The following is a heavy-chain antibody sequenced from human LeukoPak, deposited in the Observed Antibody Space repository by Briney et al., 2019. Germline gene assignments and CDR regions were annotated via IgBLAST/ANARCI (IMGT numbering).Heavy chain of an antibody. Sequence: SESLSLTCTVSGGSISSYYWSWIRQPAGKGLEWIGRIYTSGSTNYNPSLKSRVTMSVDTSKNQFSLKLSSVTAADTAVYYCARAGRGYYYGSGSHEYFQHWGQGTLVTVSS. CDR3: ARAGRGYYYGSGSHEYFQH. V-gene: IGHV4-4*07. J-gene: IGHJ1*01. D-gene: IGHD3-10*01. CDR1: GGSISSYY. CDR2: IYTSGST.